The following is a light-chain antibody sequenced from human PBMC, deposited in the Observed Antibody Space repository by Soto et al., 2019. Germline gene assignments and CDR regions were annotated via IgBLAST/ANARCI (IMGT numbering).Light chain of an antibody. J-gene: IGLJ2*01. CDR3: SSYAGSNNLGV. Sequence: QSALTQPASVSGSPGQSITISCTGTSSDVGGYNYVSWYQQHPGKAPKLMIYEVSNRPSGVSNRFSGSKSGNTASLTISGLRAEDEADYYCSSYAGSNNLGVFGGGTQLTVL. CDR1: SSDVGGYNY. V-gene: IGLV2-14*01. CDR2: EVS.